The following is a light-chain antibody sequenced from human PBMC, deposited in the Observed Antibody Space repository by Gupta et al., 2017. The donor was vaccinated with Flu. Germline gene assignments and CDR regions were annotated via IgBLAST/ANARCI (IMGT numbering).Light chain of an antibody. V-gene: IGLV3-1*01. CDR2: QDS. CDR3: QAWDSSTVV. J-gene: IGLJ2*01. Sequence: RAASITCSGDKLGDKYACWYQQKPGQSPVLVIYQDSKRPSGIPERFSGSNSGNTATLTISGTQAMDEADYYCQAWDSSTVVFGGGTKLPVL. CDR1: KLGDKY.